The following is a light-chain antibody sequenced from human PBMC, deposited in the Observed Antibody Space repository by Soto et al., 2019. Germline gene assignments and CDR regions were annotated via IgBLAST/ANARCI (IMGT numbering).Light chain of an antibody. V-gene: IGLV2-8*01. CDR1: SSDVGGYNY. CDR2: EVS. Sequence: AALTQPRSASGSPALSVTISCTKTSSDVGGYNYVSWYQQHPGKALQLMIYEVSKRPSGVPDRCSGSKSGNTAALTVSGLQAEDEADYYCRSYAGSNNVASYDFGAGTKVTVL. CDR3: RSYAGSNNVASYD. J-gene: IGLJ1*01.